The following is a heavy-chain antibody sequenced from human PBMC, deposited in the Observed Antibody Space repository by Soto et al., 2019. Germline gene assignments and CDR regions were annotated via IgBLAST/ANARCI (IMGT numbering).Heavy chain of an antibody. CDR2: IYYTGST. V-gene: IGHV4-59*12. CDR1: GGSISSYY. D-gene: IGHD2-15*01. J-gene: IGHJ5*02. Sequence: SETLSLTCTVSGGSISSYYWSWIRQPPGKGLEWIGYIYYTGSTSYSPSLKSRVTISVDTSKNQFSLKLSSVTAADTAVYYCARDHGYCSGGSCYVWFDPWGQGTLVTVSS. CDR3: ARDHGYCSGGSCYVWFDP.